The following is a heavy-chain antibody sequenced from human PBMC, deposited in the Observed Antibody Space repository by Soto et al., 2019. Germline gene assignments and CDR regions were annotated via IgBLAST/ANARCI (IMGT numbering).Heavy chain of an antibody. D-gene: IGHD3-3*01. CDR2: IYPSDSDT. V-gene: IGHV5-51*01. J-gene: IGHJ4*02. CDR3: ARGGVSTRTFDY. Sequence: GESLKISCKGSGYNFAGYWIAWVRQMPGKGLELMGIIYPSDSDTRYRPSFQGKVTISADKSISSAYLQWSSLRASDTAMYYCARGGVSTRTFDYWGQGTPLTVSS. CDR1: GYNFAGYW.